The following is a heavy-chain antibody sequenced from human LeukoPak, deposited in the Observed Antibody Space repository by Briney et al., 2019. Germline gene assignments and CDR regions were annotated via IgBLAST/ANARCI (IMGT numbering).Heavy chain of an antibody. CDR3: ARDTLYDSSGYTQYYYYYYMDV. Sequence: GGSLRLSCAASGFTFSDYYMSWIRQAPGKGLEWVSYISSSGSTIYYADSVKGRFTISRDNAKNSLDLQMNSLRAEDTAVYYCARDTLYDSSGYTQYYYYYYMDVWGKGTTVTVSS. CDR1: GFTFSDYY. J-gene: IGHJ6*03. V-gene: IGHV3-11*04. CDR2: ISSSGSTI. D-gene: IGHD3-22*01.